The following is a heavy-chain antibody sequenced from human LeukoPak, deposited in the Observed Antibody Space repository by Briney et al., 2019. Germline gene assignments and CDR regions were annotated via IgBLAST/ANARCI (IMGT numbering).Heavy chain of an antibody. J-gene: IGHJ5*02. V-gene: IGHV4-59*08. Sequence: SETLSLTCTVSGGSISSYYWSWIRRPPGKGLEWIGYIYYSGSTNYNPSLKSRVTISVDTSKNQFSLKLSSVTAADPAVYYCARHVPTYYYDSSGYSWFDPWGQGTLVTVSS. CDR3: ARHVPTYYYDSSGYSWFDP. CDR1: GGSISSYY. D-gene: IGHD3-22*01. CDR2: IYYSGST.